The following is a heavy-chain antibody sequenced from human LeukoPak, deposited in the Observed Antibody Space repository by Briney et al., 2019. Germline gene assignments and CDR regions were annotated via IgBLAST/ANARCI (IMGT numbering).Heavy chain of an antibody. CDR1: GGSISSGGYS. CDR2: IYHSGST. D-gene: IGHD2-8*01. CDR3: ARDRNGGHRS. Sequence: PSETLSLTCAVSGGSISSGGYSWSWIRQPPGKGLEWIGYIYHSGSTYYNPSLKSRVTISVDRSKNQFSLKLSSVTAADTAVYYCARDRNGGHRSWGQGTLVTVSS. J-gene: IGHJ4*02. V-gene: IGHV4-30-2*01.